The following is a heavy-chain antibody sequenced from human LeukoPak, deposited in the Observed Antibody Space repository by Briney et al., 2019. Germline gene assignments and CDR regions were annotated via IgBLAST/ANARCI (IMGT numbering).Heavy chain of an antibody. CDR2: IYYSGGT. V-gene: IGHV4-59*01. Sequence: SETLSLTCTVSGGSISSYYWSWIRQPPGKGLEWIGYIYYSGGTNHNPSLKSRVTISVDTSKNQFSLKLSSVTAADTAVYYCARDLWLGLLYYYYGMDVWGQGTTVTVSS. CDR3: ARDLWLGLLYYYYGMDV. D-gene: IGHD2-15*01. CDR1: GGSISSYY. J-gene: IGHJ6*02.